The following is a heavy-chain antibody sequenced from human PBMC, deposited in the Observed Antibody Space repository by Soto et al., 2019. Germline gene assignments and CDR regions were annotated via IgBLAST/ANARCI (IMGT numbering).Heavy chain of an antibody. CDR3: ARAYGSGSYGYGMEF. D-gene: IGHD3-10*01. V-gene: IGHV1-46*01. CDR2: INPSGGST. J-gene: IGHJ6*02. Sequence: ASVKVSCKASGYTFTSYYMHWVRQAPGQGLEWMGIINPSGGSTSYAQKFQGRVTMTRDTSTSTVYMELSSLRSEDTAVYYCARAYGSGSYGYGMEFWGQGTTVTVSS. CDR1: GYTFTSYY.